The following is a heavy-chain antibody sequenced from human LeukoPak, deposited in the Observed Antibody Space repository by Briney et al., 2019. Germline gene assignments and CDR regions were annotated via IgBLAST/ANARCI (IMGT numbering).Heavy chain of an antibody. Sequence: GGSLRLSCAASGFTFSSYSMNWVRQAPGKGLEWVSSISSSSSYIYYADSVKGRFTISRDNAKNSLYLQMNSLRAEDTAVYYCARDRPLYSGYTYYYYYMDVWGKGTTVTVSS. CDR3: ARDRPLYSGYTYYYYYMDV. CDR1: GFTFSSYS. CDR2: ISSSSSYI. V-gene: IGHV3-21*01. D-gene: IGHD5-12*01. J-gene: IGHJ6*03.